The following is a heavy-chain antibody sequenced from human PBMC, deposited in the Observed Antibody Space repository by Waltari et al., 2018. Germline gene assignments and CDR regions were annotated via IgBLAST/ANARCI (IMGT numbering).Heavy chain of an antibody. CDR3: AKSGNAATTYVDY. J-gene: IGHJ4*02. CDR2: SGSDFDK. CDR1: GLTFSSNA. V-gene: IGHV3-23*01. Sequence: GGGLTQPGGSLRLPCAASGLTFSSNALAWVRQAPGKGLEWGWASGSDFDKVNEDPVRGRFTISRDNSKNILYLQMNRLRNEDTAVYYCAKSGNAATTYVDYWGQGILVTVSS. D-gene: IGHD4-17*01.